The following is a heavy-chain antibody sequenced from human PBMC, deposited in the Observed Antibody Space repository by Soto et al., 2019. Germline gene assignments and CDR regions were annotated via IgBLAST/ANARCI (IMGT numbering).Heavy chain of an antibody. CDR2: INAANGDT. J-gene: IGHJ5*02. CDR3: VRRHVSATGIDWFDP. D-gene: IGHD6-13*01. V-gene: IGHV1-3*01. CDR1: GYTFTSYG. Sequence: ASVKVSCKASGYTFTSYGIHWVRQAPGQRLEWMGWINAANGDTKYSPKFQGRVTITGDTSASTAYMELSSLRSEDTAVYYCVRRHVSATGIDWFDPWGQGXLVTVYS.